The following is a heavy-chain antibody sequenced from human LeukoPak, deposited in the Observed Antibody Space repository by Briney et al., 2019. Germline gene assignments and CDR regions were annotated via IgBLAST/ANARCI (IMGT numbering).Heavy chain of an antibody. V-gene: IGHV3-30*02. D-gene: IGHD6-19*01. CDR2: IRYDGSNK. CDR3: AKQGDDSSGWYRRGFDP. J-gene: IGHJ5*02. CDR1: GFTFSSYG. Sequence: GRSLRLSCAASGFTFSSYGMHWVRQAPGKGLEWVTFIRYDGSNKYYADSVKGRFTISRDNSKNTLYLQMNSLRAEDTAVYYCAKQGDDSSGWYRRGFDPWGQGTLVTVSS.